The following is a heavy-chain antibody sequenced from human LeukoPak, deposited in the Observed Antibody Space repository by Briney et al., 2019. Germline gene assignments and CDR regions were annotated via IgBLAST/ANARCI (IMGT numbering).Heavy chain of an antibody. J-gene: IGHJ6*03. D-gene: IGHD2-2*01. CDR2: FDPEDGET. V-gene: IGHV1-24*01. Sequence: VKVSCKVSGYTLTELSMHWVRQAPGKGLEWMGGFDPEDGETIYAQEFQGRVTMTEDTSTDTAYMELSSLRSEDTAVYYCATAYCSSTSCPPLYYMDVWGKGTTVTVSS. CDR1: GYTLTELS. CDR3: ATAYCSSTSCPPLYYMDV.